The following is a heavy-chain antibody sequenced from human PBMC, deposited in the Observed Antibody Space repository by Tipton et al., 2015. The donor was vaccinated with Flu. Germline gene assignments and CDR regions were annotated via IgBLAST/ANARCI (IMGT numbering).Heavy chain of an antibody. J-gene: IGHJ4*02. Sequence: TLSLTCSVSGGSTSSGTYYWSWIRQPAGKGLEWIGRISTSGSTNYNPSLQSRVTISVDWSKNQFSLNLTSVTAADTAVYYCARDLGGGSGWYRYFDIWGQGTLVTVSS. V-gene: IGHV4-61*02. CDR2: ISTSGST. CDR1: GGSTSSGTYY. CDR3: ARDLGGGSGWYRYFDI. D-gene: IGHD6-19*01.